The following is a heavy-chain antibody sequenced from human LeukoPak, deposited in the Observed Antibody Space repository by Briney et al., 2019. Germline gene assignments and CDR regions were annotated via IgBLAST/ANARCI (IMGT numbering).Heavy chain of an antibody. V-gene: IGHV1-69*13. CDR2: IIPIFGTA. J-gene: IGHJ6*03. D-gene: IGHD6-6*01. Sequence: ASVKVSCKASGGTFSSYAISWVRQAPGQGLEWMGGIIPIFGTANYAQKFQGRVTITADESTSTAYMELSRLRSDDTAVYYCARDGRLVGIWAARNYYYYYMDVWGKGTTVTVSS. CDR3: ARDGRLVGIWAARNYYYYYMDV. CDR1: GGTFSSYA.